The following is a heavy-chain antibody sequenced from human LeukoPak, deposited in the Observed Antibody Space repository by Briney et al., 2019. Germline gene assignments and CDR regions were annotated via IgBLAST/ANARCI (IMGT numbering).Heavy chain of an antibody. V-gene: IGHV4-39*01. CDR2: FHYSGSA. CDR1: GGFITSSSYY. D-gene: IGHD2-15*01. Sequence: SETLSLTCTVSGGFITSSSYYWGRLRQPPGKGLEWIGSFHYSGSAYYNPSLKSRVTRSVDTSKNQFSLKLSSVTAADTAVYYCARHVLGSSKIDYWGQGTLVTVSS. J-gene: IGHJ4*02. CDR3: ARHVLGSSKIDY.